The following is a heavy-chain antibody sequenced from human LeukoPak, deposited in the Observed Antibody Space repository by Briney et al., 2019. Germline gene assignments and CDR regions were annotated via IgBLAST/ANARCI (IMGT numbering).Heavy chain of an antibody. CDR1: EYTFTSYY. CDR2: MNPSGSST. Sequence: ASVKVSCKASEYTFTSYYIHWVRQAPGQGLEWMGIMNPSGSSTSYAQKVQGRVTMTRDTSTSTAYMELSSLRPEDTAVYYCARGYSSSGDYDYWGQGTLVTVSS. CDR3: ARGYSSSGDYDY. D-gene: IGHD3-22*01. J-gene: IGHJ4*02. V-gene: IGHV1-46*01.